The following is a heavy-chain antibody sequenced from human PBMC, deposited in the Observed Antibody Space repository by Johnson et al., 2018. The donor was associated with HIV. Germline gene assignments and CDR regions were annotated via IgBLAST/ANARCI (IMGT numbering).Heavy chain of an antibody. V-gene: IGHV3-30*03. CDR2: IQYDGSKK. Sequence: VQLVESGGGVVQPGRSLRLSCAASGFSFSTYDLHWVRQAPGKGLEWVTFIQYDGSKKNYAVSVKGRFTISRDNSKNTLYLQLNSLRTEDTAGYYCARGQRSSWYPVNAFDIWGQGTMVTVSS. CDR3: ARGQRSSWYPVNAFDI. J-gene: IGHJ3*02. D-gene: IGHD6-13*01. CDR1: GFSFSTYD.